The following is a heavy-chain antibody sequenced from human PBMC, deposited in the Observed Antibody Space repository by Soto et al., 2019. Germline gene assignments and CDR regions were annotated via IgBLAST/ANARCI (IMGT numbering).Heavy chain of an antibody. CDR1: GFTFSTYW. D-gene: IGHD3-22*01. J-gene: IGHJ5*02. Sequence: EVQLVESGGGLVQPGGSQRLSCAASGFTFSTYWMSWVRQAPGKGLEWVANIKQDGSEKYCVDSVKGRFTFSRDNAKNSLYLQMNNLRAEDTAVYYCARLRYYDSSGSLLGFDPWGQGTLVTVSS. CDR3: ARLRYYDSSGSLLGFDP. V-gene: IGHV3-7*01. CDR2: IKQDGSEK.